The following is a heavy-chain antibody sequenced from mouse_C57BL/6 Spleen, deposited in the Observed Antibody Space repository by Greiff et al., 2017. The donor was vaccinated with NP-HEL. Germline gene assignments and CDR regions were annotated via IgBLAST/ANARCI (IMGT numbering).Heavy chain of an antibody. CDR2: ISDGGSYT. CDR3: ARDLLWLRRSYYAMDY. CDR1: GFTFSSYA. Sequence: DVMLVESGGGLVKPGGSLKLSCAASGFTFSSYAMSWVRQTPEKRLEWVATISDGGSYTYYPDNVKGRFTISRDNAKNNLYLQMSHLKSEDTAMYYCARDLLWLRRSYYAMDYWGQGTSVTVSS. J-gene: IGHJ4*01. V-gene: IGHV5-4*03. D-gene: IGHD2-2*01.